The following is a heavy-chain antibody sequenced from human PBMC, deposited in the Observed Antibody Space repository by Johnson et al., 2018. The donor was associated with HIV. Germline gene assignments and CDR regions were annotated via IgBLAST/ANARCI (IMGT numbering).Heavy chain of an antibody. V-gene: IGHV3-30*01. CDR3: AKAFEYSSSSMAFDI. CDR2: IRYDGSNK. D-gene: IGHD6-6*01. CDR1: RFTFSSYA. J-gene: IGHJ3*02. Sequence: QVQLVESGGGVVQPGRSLRLSCAASRFTFSSYAMHWVRQAPGKGLEWVAVIRYDGSNKYYADSVKGRFTISRDNSKNTLYLQMNSLRAEEQAVYYCAKAFEYSSSSMAFDIWGQGTMVTVSS.